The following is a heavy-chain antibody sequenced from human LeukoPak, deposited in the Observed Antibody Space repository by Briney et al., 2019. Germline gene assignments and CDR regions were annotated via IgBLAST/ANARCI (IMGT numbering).Heavy chain of an antibody. V-gene: IGHV3-30*18. Sequence: GGSLRLSCAASGFTFSSYGMHWVRQAPGKGLEWVAVISYDGSNKYYADSVKGRFTISRDNSKNTLYLQMNSLRAEDTAVYYCAKDLVGYCSGGSCSGMDVWGQGTMVTVSS. CDR2: ISYDGSNK. CDR1: GFTFSSYG. D-gene: IGHD2-15*01. J-gene: IGHJ6*02. CDR3: AKDLVGYCSGGSCSGMDV.